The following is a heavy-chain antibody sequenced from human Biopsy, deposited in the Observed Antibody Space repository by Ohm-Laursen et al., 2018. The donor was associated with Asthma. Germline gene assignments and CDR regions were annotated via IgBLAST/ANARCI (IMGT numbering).Heavy chain of an antibody. CDR2: IYYSGST. CDR1: GGSISSGGYY. V-gene: IGHV4-31*03. CDR3: ARDGPSVAGTPYGMDV. D-gene: IGHD6-19*01. J-gene: IGHJ6*02. Sequence: SQTLSLTCTVSGGSISSGGYYWSWIRQHPGKGLEWIGYIYYSGSTYYNPSLKSRVTISVDTSKNQFSLKLSSVTAADTAVYYCARDGPSVAGTPYGMDVWGQGTTVTVSS.